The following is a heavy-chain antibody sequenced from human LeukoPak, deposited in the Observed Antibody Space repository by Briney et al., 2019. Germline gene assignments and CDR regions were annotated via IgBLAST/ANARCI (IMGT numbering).Heavy chain of an antibody. D-gene: IGHD4-23*01. J-gene: IGHJ4*02. CDR3: VRAIGSNTL. Sequence: GESLRLSCAASGFTFKKYWMNWVRQVPGKGLECLGNIKEDGSEKYYVDSVKGRFTISRDNAKNSLYLQMNSLRAEDTAVYFCVRAIGSNTLWGQGTLVTVSS. CDR2: IKEDGSEK. CDR1: GFTFKKYW. V-gene: IGHV3-7*01.